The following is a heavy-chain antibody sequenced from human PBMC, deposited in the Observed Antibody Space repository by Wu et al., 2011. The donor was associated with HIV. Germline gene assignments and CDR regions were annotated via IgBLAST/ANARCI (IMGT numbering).Heavy chain of an antibody. J-gene: IGHJ6*03. CDR2: IIPIFGTA. CDR1: GGTFSSYA. Sequence: QVQLVQSGAEVKKPGSSVKVSCKASGGTFSSYAISWVRQAPGQGLEWMGGIIPIFGTANYAQKFQGRVTITADKSTSTAYMELSSLRSGDTAVYYCASVVVPAAEHDYYYYYMDVVGTKGPRSPSP. D-gene: IGHD2-2*01. V-gene: IGHV1-69*14. CDR3: ASVVVPAAEHDYYYYYMDV.